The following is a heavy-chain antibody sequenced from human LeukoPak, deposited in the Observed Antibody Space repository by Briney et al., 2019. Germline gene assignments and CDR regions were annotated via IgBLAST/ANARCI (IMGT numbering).Heavy chain of an antibody. Sequence: SETLSLTCTVSGGSISSYYWSWIRQPPGKGLEWIGYIYYSGSTTYNPSLKSRVTISVDTSKNQFSLKLTSVTAADTAVYYCARGGGLRYNSGWYWYFDYWGQGTLVTVSS. J-gene: IGHJ4*02. D-gene: IGHD6-19*01. V-gene: IGHV4-59*01. CDR3: ARGGGLRYNSGWYWYFDY. CDR1: GGSISSYY. CDR2: IYYSGST.